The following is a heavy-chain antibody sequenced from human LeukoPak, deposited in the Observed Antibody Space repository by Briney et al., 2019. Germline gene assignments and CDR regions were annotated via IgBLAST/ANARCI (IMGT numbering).Heavy chain of an antibody. CDR2: INSDGSST. V-gene: IGHV3-74*01. J-gene: IGHJ5*02. D-gene: IGHD6-6*01. Sequence: GGSLRLSCAASGFTFSSYWMHWVRQAPGKGLVWFSRINSDGSSTSYADSVKGRFTISRDNAKNTLYLQMNSLRAEDTAVYYCARVFISSITDWFDPWGQGTLVTVSS. CDR1: GFTFSSYW. CDR3: ARVFISSITDWFDP.